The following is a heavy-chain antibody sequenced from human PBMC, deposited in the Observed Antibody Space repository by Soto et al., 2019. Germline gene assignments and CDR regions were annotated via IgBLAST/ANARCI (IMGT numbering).Heavy chain of an antibody. J-gene: IGHJ6*02. CDR3: ARDMSGGTYNYYYGMDV. D-gene: IGHD1-26*01. CDR2: LSGSGGTT. Sequence: PGGSLRLSCAASGFTFSSYAMSWVRQTPGKGLEWVSTLSGSGGTTYYADSVKGQFTISRDNSKNTLYLQMNSLRADDTAVYYCARDMSGGTYNYYYGMDVWGQGTTVTVSS. CDR1: GFTFSSYA. V-gene: IGHV3-23*01.